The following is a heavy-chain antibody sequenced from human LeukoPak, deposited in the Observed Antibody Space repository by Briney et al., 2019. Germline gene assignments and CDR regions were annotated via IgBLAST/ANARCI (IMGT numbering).Heavy chain of an antibody. CDR3: ATDGNFDL. CDR1: GGSISGYY. CDR2: IYYSGST. D-gene: IGHD1-26*01. Sequence: SETLSLTCSVSGGSISGYYWSWSRQPPGKGLEWIGYIYYSGSTNYNPSLKSRVTISVETSKNQFSLKLSSVTAADTAVYYCATDGNFDLWGRGTLVTVSS. V-gene: IGHV4-59*01. J-gene: IGHJ2*01.